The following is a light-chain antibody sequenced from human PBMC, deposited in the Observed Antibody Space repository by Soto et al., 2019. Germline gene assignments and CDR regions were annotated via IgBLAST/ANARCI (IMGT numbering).Light chain of an antibody. CDR2: GVS. Sequence: QSVLAQPASVSGSPGQSITISCSGTSSDVGGYNYVSWYQQHPGKAPKLMIYGVSNRPSGVSDRFSGAKSGNAASLTISGLQADDEADYYCSSYTSSTAYAFGTGTKVTVL. J-gene: IGLJ1*01. V-gene: IGLV2-14*01. CDR3: SSYTSSTAYA. CDR1: SSDVGGYNY.